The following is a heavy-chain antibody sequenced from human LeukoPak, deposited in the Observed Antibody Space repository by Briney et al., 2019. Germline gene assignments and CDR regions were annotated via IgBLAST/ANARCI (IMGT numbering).Heavy chain of an antibody. D-gene: IGHD5-12*01. CDR2: IYYSGST. CDR1: GGSISSYY. CDR3: ARDFGGYDFSDYYYYYGMDV. Sequence: SETLSLTCTVSGGSISSYYWSWIRQPPGKGLEWIGYIYYSGSTNYNPSLKSRVTISVDTSKNQFSLKLSSVTAADTAVYYCARDFGGYDFSDYYYYYGMDVWGQGTTVTVSS. V-gene: IGHV4-59*01. J-gene: IGHJ6*02.